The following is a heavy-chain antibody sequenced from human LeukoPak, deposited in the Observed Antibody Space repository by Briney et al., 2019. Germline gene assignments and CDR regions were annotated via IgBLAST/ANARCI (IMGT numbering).Heavy chain of an antibody. CDR2: ISSSSSTI. J-gene: IGHJ1*01. CDR3: ARLDDYYDSSGYFAEYFQH. CDR1: GFTFSSYS. Sequence: HTGGPLRLSCAASGFTFSSYSMNWVRQAPGKGLEWVSYISSSSSTIYYADSVKGRFTISRDNAKNSLYLQMNSLRAEDTAVYYCARLDDYYDSSGYFAEYFQHWGQGTLVTVSS. V-gene: IGHV3-48*04. D-gene: IGHD3-22*01.